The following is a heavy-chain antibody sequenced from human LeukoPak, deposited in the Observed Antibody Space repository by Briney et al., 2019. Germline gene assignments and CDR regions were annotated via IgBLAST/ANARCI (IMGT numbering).Heavy chain of an antibody. CDR1: GGSISSYY. V-gene: IGHV4-59*08. Sequence: SETLSLTCTVSGGSISSYYWSWIRQPPGKGLEWIGYIYYSGGTNYNPSLKSRVTISVDTSKNQFSLKLSSVTAADTAVYYCARQRYDILTGHSSDMDVWGQGTTVTVS. CDR3: ARQRYDILTGHSSDMDV. D-gene: IGHD3-9*01. J-gene: IGHJ6*02. CDR2: IYYSGGT.